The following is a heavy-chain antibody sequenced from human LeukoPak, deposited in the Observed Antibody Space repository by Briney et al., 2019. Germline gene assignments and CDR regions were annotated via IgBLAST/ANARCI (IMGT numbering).Heavy chain of an antibody. J-gene: IGHJ4*02. D-gene: IGHD1-26*01. CDR2: ISPYSGYT. Sequence: GASVKVSCKASSYTFTSYGITWVRQAPGQGLEWLEWISPYSGYTHYAQKVQGRVTMTTDTSTSTAYMELRSLRSDDTAVYYCARDSGAYNGFDYWGQGTLVTVSS. CDR3: ARDSGAYNGFDY. V-gene: IGHV1-18*01. CDR1: SYTFTSYG.